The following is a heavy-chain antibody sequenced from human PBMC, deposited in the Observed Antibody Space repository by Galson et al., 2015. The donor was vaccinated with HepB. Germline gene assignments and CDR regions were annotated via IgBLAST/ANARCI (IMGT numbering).Heavy chain of an antibody. CDR2: IIPIFGTA. D-gene: IGHD3-22*01. CDR1: GGTFSSYA. Sequence: SVKVSCKASGGTFSSYAISWVRQAPGQGLEWMGGIIPIFGTANYAQKFQGRVTITADESTNTAYMELSSLRSEDTAVYYCARANYYDSSGYYGNWFDPWGQGTLVTVSS. CDR3: ARANYYDSSGYYGNWFDP. V-gene: IGHV1-69*13. J-gene: IGHJ5*02.